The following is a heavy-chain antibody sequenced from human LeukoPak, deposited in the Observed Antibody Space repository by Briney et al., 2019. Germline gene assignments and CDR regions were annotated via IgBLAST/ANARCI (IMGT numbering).Heavy chain of an antibody. Sequence: GESLKISCKGSGYSFTSYWIGWVRQMPGKGLEWMGIIYPGDSDTRYSPSFQGQVTISADKTISTAYLQWSSLKASDTAMYYCARPLEAAMTSDFAFDYWGQGTLVTVSS. CDR2: IYPGDSDT. D-gene: IGHD3-3*01. CDR1: GYSFTSYW. CDR3: ARPLEAAMTSDFAFDY. V-gene: IGHV5-51*01. J-gene: IGHJ4*02.